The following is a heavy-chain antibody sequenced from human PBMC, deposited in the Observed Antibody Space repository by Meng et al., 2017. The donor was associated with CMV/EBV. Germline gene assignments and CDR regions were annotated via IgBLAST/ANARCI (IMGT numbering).Heavy chain of an antibody. CDR3: ARDAGNGRLTVDY. D-gene: IGHD6-13*01. CDR1: GYTFTTYG. CDR2: ISAYHGNT. V-gene: IGHV1-18*01. Sequence: QVLLVQSGXEMKKXXXSVKVSGKASGYTFTTYGISWVRQAPGQGLEWMGWISAYHGNTNYAQKLQDRVSMTTDTSTSTVYMELSSLRSDDTAVYYCARDAGNGRLTVDYWCQGTLVTVSS. J-gene: IGHJ4*02.